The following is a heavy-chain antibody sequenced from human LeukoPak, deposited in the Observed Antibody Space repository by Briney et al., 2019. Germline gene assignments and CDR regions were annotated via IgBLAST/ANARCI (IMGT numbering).Heavy chain of an antibody. CDR2: IKQDGSEK. V-gene: IGHV3-7*05. CDR3: AKDQYGGNPQYYFDY. CDR1: GFTFSSYW. D-gene: IGHD4-23*01. Sequence: GGSLRLSCAASGFTFSSYWMSWVRQAPGKGLEWVANIKQDGSEKNYVDSVRGRFTISRDNAKNSLYLEMNSLRAEDTAVYYCAKDQYGGNPQYYFDYWGQGTLVTVSS. J-gene: IGHJ4*02.